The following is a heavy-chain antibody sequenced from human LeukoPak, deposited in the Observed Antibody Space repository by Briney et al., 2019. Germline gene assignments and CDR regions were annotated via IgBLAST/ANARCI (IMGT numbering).Heavy chain of an antibody. V-gene: IGHV3-23*01. J-gene: IGHJ3*02. CDR2: LSGSGGST. CDR3: AKFGLAGSGRYHDAFDI. CDR1: GFIFSSYA. Sequence: GGSLRLSCAASGFIFSSYAMSWVRQAPGKGLEWVSALSGSGGSTYYADSVKGRSTISRDNSKNTLYLVMNSLRADDTAVYYCAKFGLAGSGRYHDAFDIWGQGTMVTVSS. D-gene: IGHD3-10*01.